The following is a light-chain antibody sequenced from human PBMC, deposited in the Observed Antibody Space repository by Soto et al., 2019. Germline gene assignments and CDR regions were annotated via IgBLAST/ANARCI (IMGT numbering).Light chain of an antibody. CDR1: QTISSTY. Sequence: EIVLTQSHGTLSLSPGDRATLSCRASQTISSTYLAWYQQKPGQAPRLLIDAASTRATGIPDRFSGSGSGRDFTLTISRLEPEDFAVYYCQQYGSAPKTFGQGTKVDIK. J-gene: IGKJ1*01. CDR2: AAS. CDR3: QQYGSAPKT. V-gene: IGKV3-20*01.